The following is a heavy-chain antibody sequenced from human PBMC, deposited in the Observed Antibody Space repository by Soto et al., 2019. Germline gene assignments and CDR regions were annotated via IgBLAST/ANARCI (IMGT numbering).Heavy chain of an antibody. V-gene: IGHV4-59*01. CDR3: AQTTGWPGFDY. J-gene: IGHJ4*02. CDR1: GASIRNFY. CDR2: IYNGERT. D-gene: IGHD6-19*01. Sequence: SETLSLTCTASGASIRNFYWNWVRQFPGKGLEWIGHIYNGERTNYNPSLKSRVTISVDTSKNQFSLKLSSVTVADTAVYYCAQTTGWPGFDYWGQGTLVTSPQ.